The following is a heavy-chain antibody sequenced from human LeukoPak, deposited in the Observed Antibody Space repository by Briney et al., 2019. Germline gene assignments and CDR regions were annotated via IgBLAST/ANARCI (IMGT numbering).Heavy chain of an antibody. J-gene: IGHJ4*02. CDR2: ISYDGSNK. CDR3: AKDFVRYNIQFDY. V-gene: IGHV3-30*04. Sequence: GGSLRLSCAASGFTFSSYAMHWVRQAPGKGLEWVAVISYDGSNKYYADSVKGRFTISRDNSKNTLYLQMNSLRAEDTALYYCAKDFVRYNIQFDYWGQGALVTVSS. CDR1: GFTFSSYA. D-gene: IGHD3-9*01.